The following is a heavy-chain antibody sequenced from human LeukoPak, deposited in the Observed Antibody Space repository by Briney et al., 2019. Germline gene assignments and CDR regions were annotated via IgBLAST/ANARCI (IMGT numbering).Heavy chain of an antibody. CDR1: GFSFDRYS. V-gene: IGHV3-21*01. D-gene: IGHD2-21*02. Sequence: PGGSLRLSCAASGFSFDRYSMYWVRQAPGKGLEWVASISRGGTNIYYADSVKGRFVISRDDSNNSLILQMNSLTAGDSAVYYCARDRIVVVTAAFDFWGQGTLVTVSS. J-gene: IGHJ4*02. CDR2: ISRGGTNI. CDR3: ARDRIVVVTAAFDF.